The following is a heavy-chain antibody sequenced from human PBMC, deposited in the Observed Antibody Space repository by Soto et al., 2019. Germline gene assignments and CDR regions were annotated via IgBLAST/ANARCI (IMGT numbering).Heavy chain of an antibody. Sequence: QVQLRESGPRLVKPSGTLSLTCAVSDSSITSSNWWTWVRQPPGKGLEWIGESYHSGSSNYNPSLKSRVTISVDKSKNQFFLKLTSVTAADTAVYYCARRYYYDSSGYYLGDWGQGTLVTVSS. CDR1: DSSITSSNW. D-gene: IGHD3-22*01. V-gene: IGHV4-4*02. CDR3: ARRYYYDSSGYYLGD. J-gene: IGHJ4*02. CDR2: SYHSGSS.